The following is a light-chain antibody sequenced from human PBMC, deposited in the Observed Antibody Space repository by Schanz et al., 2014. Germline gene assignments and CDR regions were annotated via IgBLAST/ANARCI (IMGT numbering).Light chain of an antibody. V-gene: IGKV3D-15*01. CDR2: DAS. Sequence: EIVMTQSPATLSVSPGERATLSCRASQSVSSNLAWYQQKPGQAPRLLIYDASNRATGIPARFSGSGSVTDFTLTISSLEPEDFAVYYCQQYGSSPMYTFGQGTKLEIK. CDR1: QSVSSN. CDR3: QQYGSSPMYT. J-gene: IGKJ2*01.